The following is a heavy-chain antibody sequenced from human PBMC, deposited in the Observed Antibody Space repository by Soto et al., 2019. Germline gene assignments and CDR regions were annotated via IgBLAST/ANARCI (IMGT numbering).Heavy chain of an antibody. D-gene: IGHD1-26*01. V-gene: IGHV1-8*01. CDR2: MNPSNGNT. Sequence: GASVKVSCKASGYTFTNYDINWVRQATGHGLEWMGWMNPSNGNTGYAQKFQGRVTMTRDTSISTAYMELSSLTSADTAVYYCARFVRHQLPTIDYWGQGALVTVSS. CDR1: GYTFTNYD. J-gene: IGHJ4*02. CDR3: ARFVRHQLPTIDY.